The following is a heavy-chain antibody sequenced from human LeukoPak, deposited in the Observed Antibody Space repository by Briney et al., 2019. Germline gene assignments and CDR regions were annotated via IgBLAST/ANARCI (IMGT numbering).Heavy chain of an antibody. V-gene: IGHV3-23*01. Sequence: PGGSLRLSCAASGFTFSSYAMSWVRQAPGKGLEWVSAISGSGGSTHYADSVKGRFTISRDNSKNTLYLQMNSLRAEDTAVYYCAKYSRGIAAAGPAGYWGQGTLVTVSS. D-gene: IGHD6-13*01. CDR1: GFTFSSYA. CDR3: AKYSRGIAAAGPAGY. J-gene: IGHJ4*02. CDR2: ISGSGGST.